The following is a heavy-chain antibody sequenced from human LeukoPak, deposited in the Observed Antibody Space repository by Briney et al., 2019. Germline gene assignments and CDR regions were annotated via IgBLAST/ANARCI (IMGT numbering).Heavy chain of an antibody. CDR1: GGSFSGYY. CDR3: ARRLSRPRSGSHIDY. D-gene: IGHD3-22*01. CDR2: INHSGST. J-gene: IGHJ4*02. Sequence: SETLSLTCAVYGGSFSGYYWRWIRQPPGRGLEGIGEINHSGSTNYNPPLKSRVPISVDTSKTQFSLKLSSVTAADTAVYYCARRLSRPRSGSHIDYWSQGTLVTVSS. V-gene: IGHV4-34*01.